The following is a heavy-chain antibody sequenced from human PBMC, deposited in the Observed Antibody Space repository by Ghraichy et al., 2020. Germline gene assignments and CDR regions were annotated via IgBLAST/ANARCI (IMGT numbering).Heavy chain of an antibody. CDR1: GFTFSSYA. CDR2: ISGSGGST. D-gene: IGHD2-2*02. V-gene: IGHV3-23*01. CDR3: AKWAYCSSTSCYTFDAFDI. Sequence: GGSLRLSCAASGFTFSSYAMSWVRQAPGKGLEWVSAISGSGGSTYYADSVKGRFTISRDNSKNTLYLQMNSLRAEDTAVYYCAKWAYCSSTSCYTFDAFDIWGQGTMVTVSS. J-gene: IGHJ3*02.